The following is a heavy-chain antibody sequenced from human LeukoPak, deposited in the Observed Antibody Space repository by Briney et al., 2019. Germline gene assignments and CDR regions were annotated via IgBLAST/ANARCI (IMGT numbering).Heavy chain of an antibody. CDR2: VYHSGTT. J-gene: IGHJ4*02. V-gene: IGHV4-38-2*02. CDR3: AGEYGYGRLDY. CDR1: GYSITSGYY. D-gene: IGHD5-18*01. Sequence: SETLSLACTVSGYSITSGYYWAWIRQPPGKWLEWIGSVYHSGTTYYSPSLKSRAIISVDTSKNQFSLKLTSVTAADTAVYSCAGEYGYGRLDYWGQGALVTVSS.